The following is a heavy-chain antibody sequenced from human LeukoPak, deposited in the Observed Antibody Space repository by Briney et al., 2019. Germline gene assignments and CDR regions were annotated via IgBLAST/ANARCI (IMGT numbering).Heavy chain of an antibody. CDR3: ARCKDYYVSGSYYKTFDY. CDR2: IPYSGST. V-gene: IGHV4-39*07. J-gene: IGHJ4*02. D-gene: IGHD3-10*01. Sequence: SETLSLTCTVSGDSISSSSYYWGWIRQPPGKGLEWIGSIPYSGSTYYNPSLKSRVTISVDTSKNQFSLKLSSVTAADTAVYYCARCKDYYVSGSYYKTFDYWGQGTLVIVSS. CDR1: GDSISSSSYY.